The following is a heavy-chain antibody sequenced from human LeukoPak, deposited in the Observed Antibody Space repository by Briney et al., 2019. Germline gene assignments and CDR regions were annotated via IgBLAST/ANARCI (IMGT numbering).Heavy chain of an antibody. CDR1: GGSVSSGSYY. CDR3: ARGGYYGSGVDY. CDR2: IYYSGST. Sequence: SETLSLTCTVSGGSVSSGSYYWNWIRQPPGKGLEWIGYIYYSGSTNYNPSLKSRVTISVDTSKNQFSLKLSSVTAADTAVYYCARGGYYGSGVDYWGQGTLVTVSS. D-gene: IGHD3-10*01. V-gene: IGHV4-61*01. J-gene: IGHJ4*02.